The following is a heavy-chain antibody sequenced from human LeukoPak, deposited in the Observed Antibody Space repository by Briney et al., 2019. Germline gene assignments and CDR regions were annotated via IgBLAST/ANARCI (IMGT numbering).Heavy chain of an antibody. D-gene: IGHD3-10*01. CDR1: GFSFGSYA. CDR3: AKDSFRGVISTHDY. Sequence: GGSLRLSCAVSGFSFGSYAMSWVRQAPGKGLEWVSAISGSGGNTYYADSVKGRFTISRDNSKNTLYLQMNSLRAEDTAVYYCAKDSFRGVISTHDYWGQGTLVTVSS. V-gene: IGHV3-23*01. CDR2: ISGSGGNT. J-gene: IGHJ4*02.